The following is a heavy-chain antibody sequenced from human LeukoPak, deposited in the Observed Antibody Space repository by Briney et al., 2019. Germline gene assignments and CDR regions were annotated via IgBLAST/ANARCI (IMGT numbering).Heavy chain of an antibody. J-gene: IGHJ4*02. V-gene: IGHV4-59*01. CDR2: IYYSGST. Sequence: SETLSLTCTVSGGSISSYYWSWIRQPPGKGLEWIGYIYYSGSTNYNPSLKSRVTISVDTSKNQFSLKLSSVTAADTAVYYCAIDRKAGVFDYWGQGTLVTVSS. CDR1: GGSISSYY. D-gene: IGHD3-3*01. CDR3: AIDRKAGVFDY.